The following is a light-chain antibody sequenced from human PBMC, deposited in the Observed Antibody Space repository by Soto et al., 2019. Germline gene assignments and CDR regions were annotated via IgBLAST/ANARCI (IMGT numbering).Light chain of an antibody. CDR2: DVS. CDR1: SSDVGGYNY. CDR3: SSSTISNTLV. Sequence: QSALTQPASVSGSPGQSITISCTGTSSDVGGYNYVSWYQQYPGKAPKLMIYDVSNRPSGVSNRFSGSKSGNTASLTISGLQAEDEADYYSSSSTISNTLVFGSGTKVTV. J-gene: IGLJ1*01. V-gene: IGLV2-14*01.